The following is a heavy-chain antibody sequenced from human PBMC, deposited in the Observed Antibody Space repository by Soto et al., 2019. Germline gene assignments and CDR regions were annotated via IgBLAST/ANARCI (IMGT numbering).Heavy chain of an antibody. V-gene: IGHV4-30-4*01. Sequence: SVTLCPTCTVSGVSSSSGDYYWMWIRQPPGKGLEWIGYIYSSGSTYYNPSLKSRVTISVDTSKNQFSLKLSSVTAADTAVYYCARVLGYCSSTSCSGWFDPWGQGTLVTVSS. CDR3: ARVLGYCSSTSCSGWFDP. CDR1: GVSSSSGDYY. CDR2: IYSSGST. D-gene: IGHD2-2*01. J-gene: IGHJ5*02.